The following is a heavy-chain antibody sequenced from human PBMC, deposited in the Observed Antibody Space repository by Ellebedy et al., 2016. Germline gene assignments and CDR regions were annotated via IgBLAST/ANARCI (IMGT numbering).Heavy chain of an antibody. J-gene: IGHJ6*02. D-gene: IGHD3-16*02. CDR3: VPSFKGHYYAMDV. CDR2: IYWDDNK. CDR1: GFSLRTNEAG. V-gene: IGHV2-5*04. Sequence: SGPTLVXPTQTLTLTCTFSGFSLRTNEAGVGWIRQPPGKALEWLALIYWDDNKRYSPSLKNRLTITKDASKNQVVLKMTNVDPLDTGTYYCVPSFKGHYYAMDVWGQGTTVTVSS.